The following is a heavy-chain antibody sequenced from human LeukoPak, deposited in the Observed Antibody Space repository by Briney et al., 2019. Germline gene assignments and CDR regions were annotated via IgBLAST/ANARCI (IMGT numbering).Heavy chain of an antibody. CDR2: IYYSGST. CDR1: GGSISSGGYS. D-gene: IGHD6-19*01. CDR3: ARDRLLSSGWTVGWFDP. V-gene: IGHV4-30-4*07. J-gene: IGHJ5*02. Sequence: PSETLSLTCAVSGGSISSGGYSWSWIRQPPGKGLEWIGYIYYSGSTYYNPSLKSRVTISVDTSKNQFSLKLSSVTAADTAVYYCARDRLLSSGWTVGWFDPWGQGTLVTVSS.